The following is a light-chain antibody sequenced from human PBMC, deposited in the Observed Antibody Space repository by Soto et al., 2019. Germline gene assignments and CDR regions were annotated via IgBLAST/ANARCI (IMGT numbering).Light chain of an antibody. J-gene: IGLJ1*01. CDR1: NSDVGAFRF. CDR3: NSYTTRSTYV. CDR2: EVR. V-gene: IGLV2-14*01. Sequence: QSVLTQPASVSGSPGQSITISCTGTNSDVGAFRFVTWYQQHPGKAPKLMIYEVRNRPSGVSNRFSGSKSGNTAYLTISGLQAEDEADYFCNSYTTRSTYVFGTGTKVTVL.